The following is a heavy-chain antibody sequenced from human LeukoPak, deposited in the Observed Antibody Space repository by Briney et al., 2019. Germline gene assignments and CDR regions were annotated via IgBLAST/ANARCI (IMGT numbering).Heavy chain of an antibody. CDR2: ISGSGGST. V-gene: IGHV3-23*01. D-gene: IGHD5-12*01. CDR3: AQPSEEGYGFDY. CDR1: GSTFSSYA. Sequence: PGGSLRLSCAASGSTFSSYAMSSVRQAPGKGLEWVSSISGSGGSTYYAASVKGRFTISRDNSRNTLYLQMNSLRAEDTAVYYCAQPSEEGYGFDYWGQGTLVTVSS. J-gene: IGHJ4*02.